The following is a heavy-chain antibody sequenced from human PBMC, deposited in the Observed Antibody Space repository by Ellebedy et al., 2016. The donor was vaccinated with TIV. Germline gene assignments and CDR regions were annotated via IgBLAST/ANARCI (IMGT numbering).Heavy chain of an antibody. CDR1: GFIFSNYG. V-gene: IGHV3-33*01. Sequence: GESLKISCTASGFIFSNYGMHWVRQAPGKGLEWVAFIWYDGSHKYYGDSVKGRFTISRDNSKNTLYLQMNSLGVDDTAVYYCARDRHVDRGDCLDYWGQGTPVTVSS. CDR3: ARDRHVDRGDCLDY. D-gene: IGHD2-21*02. J-gene: IGHJ4*02. CDR2: IWYDGSHK.